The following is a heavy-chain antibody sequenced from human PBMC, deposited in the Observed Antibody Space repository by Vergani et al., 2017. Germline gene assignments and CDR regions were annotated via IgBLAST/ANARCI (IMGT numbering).Heavy chain of an antibody. J-gene: IGHJ6*02. V-gene: IGHV1-8*01. Sequence: QVQLVQSGAEVKTPGASVKVSCKASGYTFTSYDINWVRQATGQGLEWMGWMNPNSGNTGYAQKFQGRVTMTRNTSISTAYMELSSLRSEDTAVYYCAKSSTSSYYYGMDVWGQGTTVTVSS. CDR1: GYTFTSYD. D-gene: IGHD2-2*01. CDR3: AKSSTSSYYYGMDV. CDR2: MNPNSGNT.